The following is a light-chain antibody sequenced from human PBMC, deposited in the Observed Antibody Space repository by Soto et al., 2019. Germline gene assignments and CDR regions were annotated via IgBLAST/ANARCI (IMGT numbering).Light chain of an antibody. CDR2: DVS. V-gene: IGLV2-14*03. CDR1: SSDVGGYNY. CDR3: SAYRGNIPHCVV. Sequence: QSALTQPASVSGSPGQSITISCTGTSSDVGGYNYVSWYQQHPAKATKLMIYDVSSRPSGGSPRFSGSKSGNTASLTISGRQADDEADYYCSAYRGNIPHCVVFGGGTKLTVL. J-gene: IGLJ2*01.